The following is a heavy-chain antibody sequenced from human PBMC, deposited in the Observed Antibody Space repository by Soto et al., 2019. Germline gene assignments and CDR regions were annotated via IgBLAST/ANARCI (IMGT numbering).Heavy chain of an antibody. CDR3: ARDTGGGYSYGPSYFDY. CDR2: IYYSGST. J-gene: IGHJ4*02. V-gene: IGHV4-59*01. D-gene: IGHD5-18*01. Sequence: SETLSLTCTVSGGSISSYYWSWIRQPPGKGLEWIGYIYYSGSTNYNPSLKSRVTISVDTSKNQFSLKLSSVTAADTAVYYCARDTGGGYSYGPSYFDYWGQGTLGTAPQ. CDR1: GGSISSYY.